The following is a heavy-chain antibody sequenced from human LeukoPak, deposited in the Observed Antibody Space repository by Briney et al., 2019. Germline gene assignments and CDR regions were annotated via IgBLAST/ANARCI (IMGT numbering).Heavy chain of an antibody. CDR3: AKDRVLRYFDWSFDY. J-gene: IGHJ4*02. CDR2: ISWNSGSI. CDR1: GFTFDDYA. Sequence: PGGSLRLSCAASGFTFDDYAMPWVRQAPGKGLEWVSGISWNSGSIGYADSVKGRFTISRDNAKNSLYLQMNSLRAEDTALYYCAKDRVLRYFDWSFDYWGQGTLVTVSS. V-gene: IGHV3-9*01. D-gene: IGHD3-9*01.